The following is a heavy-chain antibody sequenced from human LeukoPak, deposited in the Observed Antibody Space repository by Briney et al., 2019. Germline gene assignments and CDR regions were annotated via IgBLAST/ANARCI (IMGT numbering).Heavy chain of an antibody. D-gene: IGHD3-22*01. CDR3: ARANNYYDSSGYYLFDY. Sequence: GGSLRLSCAASGFTFSSYWMHWVRQAPGKGLVWVSRINSEGSGTTYADSVKGRFTISRDNAKNTLYLQMNSLRAEDTAVYYCARANNYYDSSGYYLFDYWGLGTLVTVSS. V-gene: IGHV3-74*01. J-gene: IGHJ4*02. CDR2: INSEGSGT. CDR1: GFTFSSYW.